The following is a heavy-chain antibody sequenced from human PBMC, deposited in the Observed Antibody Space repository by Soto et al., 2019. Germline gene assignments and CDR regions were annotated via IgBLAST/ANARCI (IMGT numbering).Heavy chain of an antibody. CDR1: GFTFSNHW. D-gene: IGHD6-6*01. Sequence: SLRLSCAASGFTFSNHWMHLVRQAPGKGLVWLSSISSSSSYIYDANSVKGRFTISRDNAKNSLYLQMNSLRAEDTAVYYCATFEYSSSFQPPDFDYWGQGTLVTVSS. J-gene: IGHJ4*02. CDR3: ATFEYSSSFQPPDFDY. V-gene: IGHV3-21*01. CDR2: ISSSSSYI.